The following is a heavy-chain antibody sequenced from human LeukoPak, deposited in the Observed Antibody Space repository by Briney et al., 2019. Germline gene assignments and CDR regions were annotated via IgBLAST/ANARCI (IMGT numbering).Heavy chain of an antibody. Sequence: GGSLRLSCAASGFTFSSYAMHWVRQAPGKGLEWVAVISYDGSNKYYADSVKGRFTISRDNPKNTLCLQMNSLRAEDTAVYYCAIIPSKGFDYWGQGTLVTVSS. CDR3: AIIPSKGFDY. V-gene: IGHV3-30-3*01. CDR1: GFTFSSYA. D-gene: IGHD4-11*01. CDR2: ISYDGSNK. J-gene: IGHJ4*02.